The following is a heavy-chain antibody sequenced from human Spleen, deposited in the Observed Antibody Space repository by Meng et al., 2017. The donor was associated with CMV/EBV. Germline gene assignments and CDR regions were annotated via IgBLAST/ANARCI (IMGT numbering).Heavy chain of an antibody. Sequence: GTFSSCAISWVRQAPGQGLEGMGGIIPLLGIANYAQMFQGRVTITADKSTSTAYMELSSLRSEDTAVYYCARLYYYDSSGYYLRPSWGQGTLVTVSS. CDR1: GTFSSCA. CDR3: ARLYYYDSSGYYLRPS. CDR2: IIPLLGIA. J-gene: IGHJ4*02. D-gene: IGHD3-22*01. V-gene: IGHV1-69*10.